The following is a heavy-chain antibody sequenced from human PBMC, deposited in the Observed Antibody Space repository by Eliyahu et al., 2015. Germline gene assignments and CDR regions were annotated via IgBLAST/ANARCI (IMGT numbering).Heavy chain of an antibody. CDR2: INHSGST. Sequence: QVQLQQWGAGLLKPSETLSLXCAXYGGSFSGYYWSWIRQPPGKGLEWIGGINHSGSTNYNPSLKSRVTISVDTSKNQFSLKLSSVTAADTAVYYCARTTKGRGVIGWFDPWGQGTLVTVSS. V-gene: IGHV4-34*01. J-gene: IGHJ5*02. D-gene: IGHD3-16*02. CDR1: GGSFSGYY. CDR3: ARTTKGRGVIGWFDP.